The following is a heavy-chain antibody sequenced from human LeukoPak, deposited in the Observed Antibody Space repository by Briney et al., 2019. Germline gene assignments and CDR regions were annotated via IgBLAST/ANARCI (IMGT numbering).Heavy chain of an antibody. CDR2: IYHSGST. D-gene: IGHD6-19*01. V-gene: IGHV4-4*02. J-gene: IGHJ4*02. Sequence: PSGTLSLTCVVSGDSISSSNWWSWVRQPPGKGLEWIGEIYHSGSTYYNPSLKSRVTISVDTSKNQFSLKLSSVTAADTAVYYCARELAVAGSWGSFDYWGQGTLVTVSS. CDR1: GDSISSSNW. CDR3: ARELAVAGSWGSFDY.